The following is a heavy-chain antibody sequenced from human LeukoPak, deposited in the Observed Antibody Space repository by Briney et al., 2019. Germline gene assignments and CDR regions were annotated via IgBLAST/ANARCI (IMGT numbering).Heavy chain of an antibody. J-gene: IGHJ4*02. Sequence: GGSLRLSCAASGFTFSSYSMNWVRQAPGKGLEWVSHISGSNSIIYYADSVKGRFTISRDNAKNSLYLQMNSLRAEDTAFYYCARWAQLRQFDYWGQGTLVTVSS. CDR1: GFTFSSYS. V-gene: IGHV3-48*01. CDR2: ISGSNSII. D-gene: IGHD2-2*01. CDR3: ARWAQLRQFDY.